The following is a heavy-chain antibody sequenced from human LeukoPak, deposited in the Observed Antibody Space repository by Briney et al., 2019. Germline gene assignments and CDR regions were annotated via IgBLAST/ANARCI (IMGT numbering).Heavy chain of an antibody. CDR2: TYYRSKWYN. D-gene: IGHD2-2*01. CDR1: GDSVSSNSAA. V-gene: IGHV6-1*01. J-gene: IGHJ4*02. CDR3: AKGSLLGYCSSTSCPTDY. Sequence: SQTLSLTCAISGDSVSSNSAAWNWIRQSPSRGLEWLGRTYYRSKWYNDYAVSVKSRITINPDTSKNQFSLQLNSVTPEDTAVYYCAKGSLLGYCSSTSCPTDYWGQGTLVTVSS.